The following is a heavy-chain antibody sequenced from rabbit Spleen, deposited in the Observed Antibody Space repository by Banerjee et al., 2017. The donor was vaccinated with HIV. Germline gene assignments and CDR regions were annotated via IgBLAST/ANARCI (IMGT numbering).Heavy chain of an antibody. CDR2: IKIGSGNT. Sequence: QSLEESGGDLVKPGASLTLTCTASGVSFSSNSYMCWVHQAPGKGLEWIGCIKIGSGNTYYASWAKGRFTISKTSSTTVTLQLTSLTAADTATYFCTRNFNSKLWGPGTLVTVS. CDR1: GVSFSSNSY. V-gene: IGHV1S40*01. J-gene: IGHJ4*01. CDR3: TRNFNSKL.